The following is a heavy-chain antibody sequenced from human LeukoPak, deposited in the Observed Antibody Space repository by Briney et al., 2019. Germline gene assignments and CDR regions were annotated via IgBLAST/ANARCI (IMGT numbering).Heavy chain of an antibody. Sequence: SLRLSCAASGFTFYDYAMHWVRHAPGKGLEWVSGISWNSGSIVYADSVKGRFTISRDNAKNSLYLQMNSLRAEDTAIYYCARVFSGSDYWGQGTPVTVSS. J-gene: IGHJ4*02. CDR2: ISWNSGSI. CDR3: ARVFSGSDY. CDR1: GFTFYDYA. D-gene: IGHD2-15*01. V-gene: IGHV3-9*01.